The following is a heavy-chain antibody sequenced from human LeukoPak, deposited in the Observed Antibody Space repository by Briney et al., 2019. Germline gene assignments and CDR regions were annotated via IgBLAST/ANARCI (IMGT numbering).Heavy chain of an antibody. V-gene: IGHV4-59*08. Sequence: SETLSLTCTVSGGSISSYYWSWIRQPPGKGLEWIGYIYYSGSTNYNPSLKSRVTISVDTSKNQFSLKLSSVTAADTAVYYCARRVSGSGNWFDPWGQGTLVNVSS. CDR3: ARRVSGSGNWFDP. D-gene: IGHD3-10*01. CDR1: GGSISSYY. J-gene: IGHJ5*02. CDR2: IYYSGST.